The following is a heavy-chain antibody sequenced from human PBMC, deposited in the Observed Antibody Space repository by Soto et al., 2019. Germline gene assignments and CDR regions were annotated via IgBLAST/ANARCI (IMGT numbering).Heavy chain of an antibody. Sequence: EVQLVESGGGLVQPGGSLRLSCAASGFTFSSYWMSWVRQAPGKGLEWVANIKQDGSEKYYVDSVKGRFTISRDNAKNSLYLQMNGLRAEDTAVYYCARDRSSGWYGGYYYYGMDVWGQGTTVTVSS. V-gene: IGHV3-7*01. D-gene: IGHD6-19*01. CDR1: GFTFSSYW. CDR2: IKQDGSEK. J-gene: IGHJ6*02. CDR3: ARDRSSGWYGGYYYYGMDV.